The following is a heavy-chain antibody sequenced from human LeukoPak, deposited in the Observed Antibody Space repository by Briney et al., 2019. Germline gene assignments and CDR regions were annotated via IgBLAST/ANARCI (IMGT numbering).Heavy chain of an antibody. V-gene: IGHV3-74*01. CDR1: GFNFSLYW. Sequence: GWSQRLSCAGSGFNFSLYWMLWVRQAPGKGLVWVSRINSDGSSISYADSVKGRFTISRDNAKNTLYLQMNSLRAEDTAVYYCARAYCSGGSCPYWYFDLWGRGTLVTVSS. J-gene: IGHJ2*01. D-gene: IGHD2-15*01. CDR3: ARAYCSGGSCPYWYFDL. CDR2: INSDGSSI.